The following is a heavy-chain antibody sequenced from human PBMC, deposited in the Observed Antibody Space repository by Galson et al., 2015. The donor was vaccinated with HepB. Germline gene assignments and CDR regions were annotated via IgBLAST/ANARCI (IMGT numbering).Heavy chain of an antibody. J-gene: IGHJ5*02. CDR1: GGTFSSYA. D-gene: IGHD3-22*01. Sequence: SVKVSCKASGGTFSSYAISWVRQAPGQGLEWMGGIILIFGTANYAQKFQGRVTITADESTSTAYMELSSLRSEDTAVYYCARGSYYDSSGYYFYGWFDPWGQGTLVTVSS. V-gene: IGHV1-69*13. CDR3: ARGSYYDSSGYYFYGWFDP. CDR2: IILIFGTA.